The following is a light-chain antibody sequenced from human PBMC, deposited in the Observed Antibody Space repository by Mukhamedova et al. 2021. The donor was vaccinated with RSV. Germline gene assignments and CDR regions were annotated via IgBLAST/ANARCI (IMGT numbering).Light chain of an antibody. V-gene: IGLV2-11*03. CDR1: DFGGYNY. J-gene: IGLJ1*01. Sequence: DFGGYNYVSWYQQHPGNAPKLLISDVTERLSGVPDRFSGSKSGNTASLTISGLQAEDEADYFCSSYAGTYFYVFGTGTKVTVL. CDR2: DVT. CDR3: SSYAGTYFYV.